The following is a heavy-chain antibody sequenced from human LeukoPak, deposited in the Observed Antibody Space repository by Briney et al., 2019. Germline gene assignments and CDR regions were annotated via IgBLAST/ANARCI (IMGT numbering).Heavy chain of an antibody. D-gene: IGHD2-15*01. CDR2: ISSSGSTI. Sequence: GGSLRLSCAASGFTFSDYYMSWIRQAPGKGLEWVSYISSSGSTIYYADSVKGRFTISRDNAKNSLYLQTNSLRAEDTAVYYCARQYCSGGSCYLNAAFDIWGQGTMVTVSS. J-gene: IGHJ3*02. V-gene: IGHV3-11*04. CDR1: GFTFSDYY. CDR3: ARQYCSGGSCYLNAAFDI.